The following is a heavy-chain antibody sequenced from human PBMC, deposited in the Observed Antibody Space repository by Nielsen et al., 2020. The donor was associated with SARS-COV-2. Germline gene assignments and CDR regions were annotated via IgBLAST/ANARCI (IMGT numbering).Heavy chain of an antibody. CDR1: GFTFGDYA. V-gene: IGHV3-11*03. D-gene: IGHD1-26*01. CDR3: ARMIPFSGTLQSGFDI. CDR2: ISASSTYT. Sequence: GESLKISCTASGFTFGDYAVMWVRQAPGKGLEWVSFISASSTYTNYGDSMKGRFTISRDNAKNSVFLQMDSLRAEDTAVYYCARMIPFSGTLQSGFDIWGQGTMVTVSS. J-gene: IGHJ3*02.